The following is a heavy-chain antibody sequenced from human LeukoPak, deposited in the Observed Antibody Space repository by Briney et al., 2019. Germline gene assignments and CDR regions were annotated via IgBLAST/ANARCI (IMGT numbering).Heavy chain of an antibody. D-gene: IGHD3-22*01. V-gene: IGHV4-4*07. CDR1: GGSISSYY. CDR3: ARERDSYDSSGYYDYFFYYMDV. Sequence: SETLSLTCTVSGGSISSYYWNWIRQPAGKGLEWIGRIYSGGSTNYNPSLKSRVTMSVDTSKNQFSLKLSSVTAADTAVYYCARERDSYDSSGYYDYFFYYMDVWGKGTTVTVSS. J-gene: IGHJ6*03. CDR2: IYSGGST.